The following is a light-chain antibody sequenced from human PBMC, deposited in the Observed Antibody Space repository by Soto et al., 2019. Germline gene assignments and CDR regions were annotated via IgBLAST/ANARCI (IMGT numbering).Light chain of an antibody. CDR3: SSYAGIYTYVL. V-gene: IGLV2-11*01. CDR2: DVT. Sequence: QSALTQPRSVSGSPGQSVTISCTGTSRDIGSYENVSWYQQHPGKAPNLLIYDVTKRPSGVPDRFSGSKSGNTASLTISGLQAEDEADYHCSSYAGIYTYVLFGGGTKLTVL. J-gene: IGLJ2*01. CDR1: SRDIGSYEN.